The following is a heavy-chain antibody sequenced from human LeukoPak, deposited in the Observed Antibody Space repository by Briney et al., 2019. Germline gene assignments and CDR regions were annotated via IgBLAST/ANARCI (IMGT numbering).Heavy chain of an antibody. Sequence: KASETLSLTCTVSGGSISFYYWNWIRQPAGKGLEWIGRVYTTGSTSYNPSLGGRVTMSVDTPKNQFSLRLNSVTAADTAVYFCVRGSSIDPFPFDSWGPGTLVTVSS. CDR1: GGSISFYY. V-gene: IGHV4-4*07. J-gene: IGHJ4*02. CDR2: VYTTGST. CDR3: VRGSSIDPFPFDS. D-gene: IGHD2-2*01.